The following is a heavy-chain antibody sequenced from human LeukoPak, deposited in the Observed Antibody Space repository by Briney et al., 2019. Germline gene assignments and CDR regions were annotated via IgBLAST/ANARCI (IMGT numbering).Heavy chain of an antibody. J-gene: IGHJ4*02. D-gene: IGHD3-9*01. CDR1: GDSVSSYD. CDR2: IYYSESA. Sequence: SETLFLTCTVSGDSVSSYDWSWIRQPPGKRLEWIGCIYYSESATYNPSLKSRVTISLDTSKNQFFLKLSSVTAADTAVYYCAKKRSFDLWGPGILVTVSS. CDR3: AKKRSFDL. V-gene: IGHV4-59*02.